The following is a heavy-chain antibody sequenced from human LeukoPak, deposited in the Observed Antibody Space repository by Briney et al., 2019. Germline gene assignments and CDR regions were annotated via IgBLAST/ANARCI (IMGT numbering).Heavy chain of an antibody. J-gene: IGHJ4*02. V-gene: IGHV4-59*12. CDR2: IYYSGST. Sequence: SETLSLTCTVSGGSISSYYWSWIRQPPGKGLEWIGYIYYSGSTNYNPSLKSRVTMSVDTSKNQFSLKLSSVTAADTAVYYCARGYVGSFDYWGQGTLVTVSS. CDR1: GGSISSYY. CDR3: ARGYVGSFDY. D-gene: IGHD3-16*01.